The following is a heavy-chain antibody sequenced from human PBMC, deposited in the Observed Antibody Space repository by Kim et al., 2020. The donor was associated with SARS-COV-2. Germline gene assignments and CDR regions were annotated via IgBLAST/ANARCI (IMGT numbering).Heavy chain of an antibody. D-gene: IGHD4-17*01. CDR3: ARATTYWYFDL. V-gene: IGHV4-39*01. J-gene: IGHJ2*01. Sequence: SETLSLTCTVSGGSISSSSYYWGWIRQPPGKGLEWIGSIYYSGSTYYNPSLKSRVTISVDTSKNQFSLKLSSVTAADTAVYYCARATTYWYFDLWGRSTLVTVSS. CDR2: IYYSGST. CDR1: GGSISSSSYY.